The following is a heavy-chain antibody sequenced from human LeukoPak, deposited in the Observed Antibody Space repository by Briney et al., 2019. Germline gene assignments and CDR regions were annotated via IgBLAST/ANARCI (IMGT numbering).Heavy chain of an antibody. J-gene: IGHJ4*02. CDR2: IGDSGVST. CDR3: ARDAEREQTGGGFDY. Sequence: QPGGSLRLSCAASGFTFSTYAMSWVRQAPGKGLDWVSAIGDSGVSTYYADSVKGRFTISRDNSKNTLYLQMNSLRAEDTAVYYCARDAEREQTGGGFDYWGQGTLVTVSS. CDR1: GFTFSTYA. V-gene: IGHV3-23*01. D-gene: IGHD1-26*01.